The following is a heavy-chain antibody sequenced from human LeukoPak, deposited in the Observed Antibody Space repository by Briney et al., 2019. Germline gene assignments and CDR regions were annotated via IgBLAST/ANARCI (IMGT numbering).Heavy chain of an antibody. V-gene: IGHV4-59*08. CDR2: IYYSGST. Sequence: TSETLSLTCTVSGDSISSYYWSWIRQPPGKGLEWIGYIYYSGSTNYNPSLKSRVIISAVTSKNEFSLKLSSVTAADTAVYYCARLVQGRWLINDFWGQGTLVTVSS. CDR1: GDSISSYY. CDR3: ARLVQGRWLINDF. J-gene: IGHJ4*02. D-gene: IGHD6-19*01.